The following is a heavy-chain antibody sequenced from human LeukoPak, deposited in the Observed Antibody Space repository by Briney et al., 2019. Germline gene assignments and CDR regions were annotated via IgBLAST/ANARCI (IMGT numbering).Heavy chain of an antibody. CDR1: GGSFSGYY. D-gene: IGHD4-17*01. V-gene: IGHV4-34*01. CDR2: INHSGST. Sequence: SETLSLTCAVYGGSFSGYYWSWLRQPPGKGREWMGEINHSGSTNYNPSLKSRVTISVDTSKNQFSLKLSSVTAADTAVYYCARGLDYGDYVGDAFDIWGQGTMVTVSS. J-gene: IGHJ3*02. CDR3: ARGLDYGDYVGDAFDI.